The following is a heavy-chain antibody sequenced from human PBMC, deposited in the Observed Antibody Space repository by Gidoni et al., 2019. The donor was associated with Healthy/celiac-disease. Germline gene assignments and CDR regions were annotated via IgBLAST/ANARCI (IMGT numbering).Heavy chain of an antibody. CDR2: ISSSGSTI. CDR1: WFPFRDHY. D-gene: IGHD2-15*01. Sequence: VEPVESGGGLVKPGGSPSRSLSASWFPFRDHYKSWIRQAPGKGLGWVSYISSSGSTIYYADSVKGRFTISRDNAKNSLYLQMNSLRAEDTAVYYCASSLYCSGGSCYSDLYAFDIWGQGTMVTVFS. V-gene: IGHV3-11*01. J-gene: IGHJ3*02. CDR3: ASSLYCSGGSCYSDLYAFDI.